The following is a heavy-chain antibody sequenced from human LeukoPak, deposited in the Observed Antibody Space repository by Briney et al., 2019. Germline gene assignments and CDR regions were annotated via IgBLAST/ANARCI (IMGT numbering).Heavy chain of an antibody. CDR2: IDSDGSST. J-gene: IGHJ4*02. CDR3: ARPLASGPDF. D-gene: IGHD3-3*02. CDR1: GFTFSTYW. V-gene: IGHV3-74*01. Sequence: GGSLRLSCAASGFTFSTYWMHWVRQAPGKGLVRVSRIDSDGSSTRYADSVKGRFTISRDNAQNTLYLQMNSPRAEDTAVYYCARPLASGPDFWGQGTLVTVSS.